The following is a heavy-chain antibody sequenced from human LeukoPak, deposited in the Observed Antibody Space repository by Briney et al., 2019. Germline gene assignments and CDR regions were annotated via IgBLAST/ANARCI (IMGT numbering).Heavy chain of an antibody. D-gene: IGHD3-22*01. CDR2: IIPIFGTA. Sequence: SVKVSCKASGGTFSSYAISWVRPAPGQGLEWMGGIIPIFGTANYAQKFQGRVTITTDESTSTAYMELSSLRSEDTAVYYCARGGGYYDSSGYYGGWGQGTLVTVSS. CDR3: ARGGGYYDSSGYYGG. CDR1: GGTFSSYA. J-gene: IGHJ4*02. V-gene: IGHV1-69*05.